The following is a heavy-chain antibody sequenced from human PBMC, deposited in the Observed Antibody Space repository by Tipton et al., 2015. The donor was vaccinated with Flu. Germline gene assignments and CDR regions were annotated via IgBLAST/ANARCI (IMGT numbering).Heavy chain of an antibody. CDR1: GGSFSGYY. CDR3: ATKFANWGVWEPLHY. CDR2: INHRGST. D-gene: IGHD7-27*01. Sequence: TLSLTCAVYGGSFSGYYWSWIRQPPGKGLEWVGEINHRGSTNYNPSLKSRVTISVDTSKKQFSLKLTSVTAADTAVYYCATKFANWGVWEPLHYWGQGRLVTVSS. J-gene: IGHJ4*02. V-gene: IGHV4-34*01.